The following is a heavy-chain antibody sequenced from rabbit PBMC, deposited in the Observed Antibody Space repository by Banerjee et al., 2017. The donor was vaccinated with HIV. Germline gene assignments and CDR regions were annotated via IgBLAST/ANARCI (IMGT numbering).Heavy chain of an antibody. D-gene: IGHD8-1*01. CDR1: GFSFSGSVY. CDR2: IYGGFSGATT. V-gene: IGHV1S40*01. J-gene: IGHJ6*01. CDR3: ARDSGSSFSSYGMDL. Sequence: QSLEESGGDLVKPGASLTLTCTASGFSFSGSVYMCWVRQAPGKGLEWIACIYGGFSGATTYYINWAKGRFTISKTSSTTVTLQMTSLTAADTATYFCARDSGSSFSSYGMDLWGPGTLVTVS.